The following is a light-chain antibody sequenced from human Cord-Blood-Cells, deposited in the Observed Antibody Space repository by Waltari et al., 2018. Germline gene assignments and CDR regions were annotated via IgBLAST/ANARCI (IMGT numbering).Light chain of an antibody. J-gene: IGLJ2*01. CDR3: SSYAGSIYVV. CDR1: SSDVGGYNY. CDR2: EVS. V-gene: IGLV2-8*01. Sequence: QSALTQPPSASGSPGQSVTISCTGTSSDVGGYNYVSWYQQHPGKAPKLMIYEVSKRPSGVPDRVSGSKSGNTASLTVSGLQAEDEADYYCSSYAGSIYVVFGGGTKLTVL.